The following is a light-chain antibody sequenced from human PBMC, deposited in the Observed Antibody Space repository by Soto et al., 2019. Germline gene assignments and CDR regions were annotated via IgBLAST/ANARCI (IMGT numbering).Light chain of an antibody. Sequence: SYELTQPPSVSVSPGQTASITCSGDKLGYKYACWYQQKPGQSPVLVICQGSKRPSGIPERFSGSNSGNTATLTISGTQAMDEADYYCQAWDSSTAVFGGGTKLTVL. CDR3: QAWDSSTAV. CDR2: QGS. CDR1: KLGYKY. V-gene: IGLV3-1*01. J-gene: IGLJ2*01.